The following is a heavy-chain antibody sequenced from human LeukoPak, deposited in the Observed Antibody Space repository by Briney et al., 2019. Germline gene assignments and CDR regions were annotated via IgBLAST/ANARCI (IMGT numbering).Heavy chain of an antibody. CDR3: TAGYGRTDFDY. Sequence: GAPLKLSCAGCGFKLSNVEMGWLRQAQGKGLEWVGRNKKKSDGGTIDYAAPVKGRFTISRDDSKNMLYLQMNSLKNEDTGVYYCTAGYGRTDFDYWGQGTLVTVSS. CDR2: NKKKSDGGTI. J-gene: IGHJ4*02. D-gene: IGHD5-18*01. V-gene: IGHV3-15*01. CDR1: GFKLSNVE.